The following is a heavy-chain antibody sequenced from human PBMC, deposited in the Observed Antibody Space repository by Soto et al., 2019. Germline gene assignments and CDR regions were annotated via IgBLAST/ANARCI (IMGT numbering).Heavy chain of an antibody. V-gene: IGHV4-59*01. D-gene: IGHD3-3*01. CDR2: IYYSGST. Sequence: SETLSLTCTVSGGSISSYYWSWIRQTPGHGLEWIGYIYYSGSTNYNPSLKSRVTISVDTSKNQFSLKLSSVTAADTAVYYCARAGYDFWSGYPGNWFDPWGQGTLVTVSS. CDR1: GGSISSYY. J-gene: IGHJ5*02. CDR3: ARAGYDFWSGYPGNWFDP.